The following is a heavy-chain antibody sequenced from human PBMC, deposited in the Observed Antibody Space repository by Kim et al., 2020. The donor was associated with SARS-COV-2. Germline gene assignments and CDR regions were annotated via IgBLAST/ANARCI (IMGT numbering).Heavy chain of an antibody. D-gene: IGHD2-15*01. CDR3: ARDRTSNSADDI. J-gene: IGHJ3*02. Sequence: GGSLRLSCAASGFTFSSYGMHWVRQAPGKGLEWVAVISYDGSNKYYADSVKGRFTISRDNSKNTLYLQMNSLRAEDTAVYYCARDRTSNSADDIWGQGTMVTVSS. V-gene: IGHV3-33*05. CDR1: GFTFSSYG. CDR2: ISYDGSNK.